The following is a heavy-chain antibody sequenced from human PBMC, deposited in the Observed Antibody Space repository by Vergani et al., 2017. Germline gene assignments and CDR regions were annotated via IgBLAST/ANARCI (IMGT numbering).Heavy chain of an antibody. CDR2: IIPILGIA. CDR1: GGTFSSYA. Sequence: QVQLVQSGAEVKKPGASVKVSCKASGGTFSSYAISWVRQAPGQGLEWMGRIIPILGIANYAQKFQGRVTITADKSTSTAYMELSSLRSEDTAVYYCARDSYRRELLLDYWGQGTLVTVSS. J-gene: IGHJ4*02. CDR3: ARDSYRRELLLDY. V-gene: IGHV1-69*04. D-gene: IGHD1-26*01.